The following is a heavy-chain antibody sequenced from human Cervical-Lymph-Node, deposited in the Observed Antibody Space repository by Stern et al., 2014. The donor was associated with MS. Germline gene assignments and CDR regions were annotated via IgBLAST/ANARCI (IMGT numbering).Heavy chain of an antibody. V-gene: IGHV7-4-1*02. CDR1: GYTFTSYA. CDR3: ARDGLWSDIDDAFDI. D-gene: IGHD3-3*01. J-gene: IGHJ3*02. Sequence: VQLVESGSELKKPGASVKVSCKASGYTFTSYAMNWVRQAPGQGLEWMGWVNPNTGNPTYAQGFTGRFVFSLDTSVSTAYLQISSLKAEDTAVYYCARDGLWSDIDDAFDIWGQGTMVTVSS. CDR2: VNPNTGNP.